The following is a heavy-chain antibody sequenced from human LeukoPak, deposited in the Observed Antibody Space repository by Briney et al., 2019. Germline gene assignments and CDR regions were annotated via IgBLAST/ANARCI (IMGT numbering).Heavy chain of an antibody. CDR1: GFTFSSYA. D-gene: IGHD5-12*01. V-gene: IGHV3-30-3*01. CDR2: ISYDGSNK. CDR3: ARDNIVATFDY. J-gene: IGHJ4*02. Sequence: PGRPLRLSCAASGFTFSSYAMHWVRQAPGKGLEWVAVISYDGSNKYYADSVKGRFTISRDTSKNTLYLQMNSLRDEDTAVYYCARDNIVATFDYWGQGTLVTVSS.